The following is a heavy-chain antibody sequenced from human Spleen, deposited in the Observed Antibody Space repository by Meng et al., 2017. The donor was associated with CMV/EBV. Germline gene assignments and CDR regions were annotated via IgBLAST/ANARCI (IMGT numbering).Heavy chain of an antibody. V-gene: IGHV3-13*01. Sequence: GGSLRLSCAASGFTFSSYDMHWVRQATGKGLEWVSAIGTAGDTYYPGSVKGRFTISRENAKNSLYLQMNSLRAGDTAVYYCAAMIVAQGAFDIWGQGTMVTVSS. CDR2: IGTAGDT. J-gene: IGHJ3*02. CDR1: GFTFSSYD. D-gene: IGHD3-22*01. CDR3: AAMIVAQGAFDI.